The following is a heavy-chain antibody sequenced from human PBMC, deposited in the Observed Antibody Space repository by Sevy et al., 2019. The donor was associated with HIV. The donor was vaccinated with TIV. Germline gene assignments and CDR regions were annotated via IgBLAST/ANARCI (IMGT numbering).Heavy chain of an antibody. CDR2: FDPEDGEI. J-gene: IGHJ4*02. Sequence: ASVKVSCKVSGYTLTELSIHWVRQAPGKGLEWMGGFDPEDGEIIYAQKFQGRVTMTEDTSAETGYMELSSLRSDDTAVYYCATGYRIAVADFDYWGQGTQVTVSS. V-gene: IGHV1-24*01. CDR1: GYTLTELS. CDR3: ATGYRIAVADFDY. D-gene: IGHD6-19*01.